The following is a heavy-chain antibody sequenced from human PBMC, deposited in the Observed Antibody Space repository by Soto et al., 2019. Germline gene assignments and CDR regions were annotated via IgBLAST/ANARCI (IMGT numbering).Heavy chain of an antibody. J-gene: IGHJ4*02. CDR2: IKQDGSEK. Sequence: GSLRLSCAASGFTFSSYWMSWVRQAPGKGLEWVANIKQDGSEKYYVDSVKGRFTISRDNAKNSLYLQMNSLRAEDTAVYYCARDGWSSGWYYFDYWGQGTLVTVSS. D-gene: IGHD6-19*01. CDR1: GFTFSSYW. CDR3: ARDGWSSGWYYFDY. V-gene: IGHV3-7*05.